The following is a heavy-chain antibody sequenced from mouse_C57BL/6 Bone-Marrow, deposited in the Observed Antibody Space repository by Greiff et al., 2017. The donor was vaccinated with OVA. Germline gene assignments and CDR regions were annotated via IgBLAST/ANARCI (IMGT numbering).Heavy chain of an antibody. CDR1: GYSFTGYY. CDR3: ASSTTVVAKDYFDY. Sequence: EVQLQQSGPELVKPGASVKISCKASGYSFTGYYMNWVKQSPEKSLEWIGEINPSTGGTTYNQKFKAKATLTVDKSSSTAYMQLKSLTSEDSAVYYCASSTTVVAKDYFDYWGQGTTLTVSS. J-gene: IGHJ2*01. CDR2: INPSTGGT. V-gene: IGHV1-42*01. D-gene: IGHD1-1*01.